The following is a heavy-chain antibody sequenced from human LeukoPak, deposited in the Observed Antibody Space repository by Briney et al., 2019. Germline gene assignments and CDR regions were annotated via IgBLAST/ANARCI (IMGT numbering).Heavy chain of an antibody. J-gene: IGHJ4*02. CDR2: IWYDGSNK. CDR1: GFTFSSYG. CDR3: AKDYADTAMVVPPDY. V-gene: IGHV3-33*06. D-gene: IGHD5-18*01. Sequence: GGSLRLSCAASGFTFSSYGMHWVRQAPGKGLEWVAVIWYDGSNKYYADSVKGRFTIFRDNSKNTLYLQMNSLRAEDTAVYYCAKDYADTAMVVPPDYWGQGTLVTVSS.